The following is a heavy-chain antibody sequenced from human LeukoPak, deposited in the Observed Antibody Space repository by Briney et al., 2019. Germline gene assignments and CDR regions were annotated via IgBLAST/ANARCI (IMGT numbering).Heavy chain of an antibody. CDR3: ARGSSIAAAGTALDY. CDR2: ISSSSSYI. Sequence: GGSLRLSCAASGFTFSSYSMNWVRQAPGKGLEWVSSISSSSSYIYYADSVKGRFTISRDNAKNSLYLQKNSLRAEDTAVYYCARGSSIAAAGTALDYWGQGTLVTVSS. D-gene: IGHD6-13*01. CDR1: GFTFSSYS. J-gene: IGHJ4*02. V-gene: IGHV3-21*01.